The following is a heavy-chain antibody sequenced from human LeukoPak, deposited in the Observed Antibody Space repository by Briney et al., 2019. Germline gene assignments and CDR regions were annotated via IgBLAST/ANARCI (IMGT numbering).Heavy chain of an antibody. CDR1: GYTFTSYD. J-gene: IGHJ4*02. V-gene: IGHV1-8*01. CDR3: AQYYYDSSGYYYFDY. Sequence: ASVKVSCKASGYTFTSYDINWVRQAPGQGLEWMGWMNPNSGNTGYAQKFQGRVTMTRNTSISTAYMELSSLRSEDTAVYYCAQYYYDSSGYYYFDYWGQGTLVTVSS. D-gene: IGHD3-22*01. CDR2: MNPNSGNT.